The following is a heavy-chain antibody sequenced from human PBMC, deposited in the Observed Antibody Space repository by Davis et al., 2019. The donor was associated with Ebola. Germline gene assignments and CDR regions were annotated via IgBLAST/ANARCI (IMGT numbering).Heavy chain of an antibody. CDR1: GFTFSLTD. V-gene: IGHV3-23*01. CDR2: INGAAWST. Sequence: PGGSLRLSCAASGFTFSLTDMNWFRQAPGRGREWVANINGAAWSTSYADSVKGRFTISRDNSKNMLYLQMDSLRIEDTAKYFCAGDPNWESGSWGQGTPVTVSS. CDR3: AGDPNWESGS. D-gene: IGHD1-1*01. J-gene: IGHJ5*02.